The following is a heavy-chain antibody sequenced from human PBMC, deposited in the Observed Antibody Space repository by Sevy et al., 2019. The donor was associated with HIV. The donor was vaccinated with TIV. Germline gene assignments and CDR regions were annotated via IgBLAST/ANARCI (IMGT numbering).Heavy chain of an antibody. Sequence: SETLSLTCAISGGSISGHYWGWIRQPPGKGLEWIAYIYDSGSSNYNPSLSGRVTISVDTSKNQFSLRLSSVTAADTAVYYCARDGALTYYDTTGFQNYFDSWGPGTLVTVSS. V-gene: IGHV4-59*11. CDR1: GGSISGHY. CDR2: IYDSGSS. CDR3: ARDGALTYYDTTGFQNYFDS. J-gene: IGHJ4*02. D-gene: IGHD3-22*01.